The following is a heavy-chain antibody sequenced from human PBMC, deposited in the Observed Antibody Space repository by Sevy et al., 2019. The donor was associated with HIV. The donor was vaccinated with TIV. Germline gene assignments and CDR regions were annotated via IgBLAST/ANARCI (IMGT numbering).Heavy chain of an antibody. CDR1: GYRFTDYW. V-gene: IGHV5-51*01. J-gene: IGHJ6*02. Sequence: GESLKISCKGSGYRFTDYWIAWVRQRPGKVLEWMGIIYPGDADTIYSPSFRGQVTISVDKSITTAYVKWSTLKASDTGIYYCARGARGTLPSYYYYGWDIWGQGTTVTVSS. CDR2: IYPGDADT. CDR3: ARGARGTLPSYYYYGWDI.